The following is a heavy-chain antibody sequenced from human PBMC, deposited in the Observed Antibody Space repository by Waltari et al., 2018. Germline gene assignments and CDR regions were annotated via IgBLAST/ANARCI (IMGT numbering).Heavy chain of an antibody. D-gene: IGHD1-26*01. CDR3: ARISGSYYGFDY. V-gene: IGHV1-69*10. CDR2: IIPILGIA. Sequence: QVQLVQSGAEVKKPGSSVKVSCKASGGTFSSYAISWVRQAPGQGLEWMGGIIPILGIANYAQKFQGRGTITADKSTSTAYMELSSLRSEDTAVYYCARISGSYYGFDYWGQGTMVTVSS. J-gene: IGHJ4*02. CDR1: GGTFSSYA.